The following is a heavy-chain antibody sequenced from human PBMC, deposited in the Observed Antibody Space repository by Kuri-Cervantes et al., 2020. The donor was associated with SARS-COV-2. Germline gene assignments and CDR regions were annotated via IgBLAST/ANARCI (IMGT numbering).Heavy chain of an antibody. CDR2: ISYDGSNK. Sequence: GSLKIPCAASGFTFSDYYMSWIRQAPGKGLEWVSVISYDGSNKYYADSVKGRFTISRDNSKNTLYLQMNSQSAEDTALYYCAREAPALRSSPFDNWGQGTLVTVSS. CDR1: GFTFSDYY. D-gene: IGHD6-6*01. CDR3: AREAPALRSSPFDN. V-gene: IGHV3-30-3*01. J-gene: IGHJ4*02.